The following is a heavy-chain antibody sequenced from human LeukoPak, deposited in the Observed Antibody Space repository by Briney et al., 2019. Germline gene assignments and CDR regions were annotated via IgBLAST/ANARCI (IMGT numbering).Heavy chain of an antibody. Sequence: GGSLRLSCVFSGFTFSSYAMSWVRQAPGKGLEWVSSLSGSGGSTYYADSVKGRFTISRDNSKNTPYLQMNSLRVEGTAVYYCAKDPHTGYSFAYWGQGTLVTVSS. CDR2: LSGSGGST. D-gene: IGHD5-18*01. V-gene: IGHV3-23*01. CDR1: GFTFSSYA. J-gene: IGHJ4*02. CDR3: AKDPHTGYSFAY.